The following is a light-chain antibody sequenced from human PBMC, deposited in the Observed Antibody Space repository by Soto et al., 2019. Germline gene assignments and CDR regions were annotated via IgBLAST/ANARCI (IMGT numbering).Light chain of an antibody. CDR2: KAS. Sequence: DIQMTQSPSTLSASVGDRVTITCRASQSISTWLAWYQQKPGKAPKLLIYKASSLEGGVPSRFSGSGSGTEFNITISRLQPDDFATYFCQQYNTSPLTFGGGTPVEIK. CDR3: QQYNTSPLT. J-gene: IGKJ4*01. CDR1: QSISTW. V-gene: IGKV1-5*03.